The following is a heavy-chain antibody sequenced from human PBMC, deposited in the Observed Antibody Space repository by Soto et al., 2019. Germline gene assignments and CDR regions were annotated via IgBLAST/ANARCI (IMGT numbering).Heavy chain of an antibody. V-gene: IGHV1-46*01. CDR2: INPNGGST. J-gene: IGHJ4*02. D-gene: IGHD6-13*01. CDR1: GYTFTNYX. Sequence: QVQLVQSGAEVKNPGASVKVSCKASGYTFTNYXXXXXXXXXGXXLEWMAIINPNGGSTNYAQKFQGRVTLARDTFTSTVYMELSSLRSEDTAIYYCARGLAAGDYWGQGTLVTVSS. CDR3: ARGLAAGDY.